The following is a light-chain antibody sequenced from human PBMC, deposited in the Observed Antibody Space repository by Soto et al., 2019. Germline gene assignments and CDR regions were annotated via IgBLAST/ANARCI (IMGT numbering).Light chain of an antibody. V-gene: IGKV3-20*01. J-gene: IGKJ4*01. CDR3: QQYGSSPLT. CDR2: RAS. CDR1: QSVSSSY. Sequence: EIVLTQSPGTLSLSPGXRATLSCRASQSVSSSYLAWYQQKPGQTPKVLIYRASSRATGIPDRFSGSGSGTDFTLTISRLEPEDFAVYYCQQYGSSPLTFGGGTKVDIK.